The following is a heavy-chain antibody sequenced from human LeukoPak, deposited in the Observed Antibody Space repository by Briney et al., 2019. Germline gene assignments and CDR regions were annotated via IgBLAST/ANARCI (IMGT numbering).Heavy chain of an antibody. CDR1: GDSVSSNSAA. J-gene: IGHJ5*02. Sequence: SQTLSLTCAISGDSVSSNSAAWNWIRQSPSRGLEWLGRTYYRSKWYNDYAVSVKSRITINPDTSKNQFSLQLNSVTPEDTAVYYCARGRSLRGGAVTAVGFDPWGQGTLVTVSS. CDR3: ARGRSLRGGAVTAVGFDP. D-gene: IGHD3-16*01. CDR2: TYYRSKWYN. V-gene: IGHV6-1*01.